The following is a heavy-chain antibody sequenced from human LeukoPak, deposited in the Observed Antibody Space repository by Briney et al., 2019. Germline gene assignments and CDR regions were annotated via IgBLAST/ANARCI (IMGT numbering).Heavy chain of an antibody. D-gene: IGHD6-19*01. CDR3: ASQTPRRLPIAVADYFDY. CDR2: ISTSGSYI. Sequence: GGSLRLSCAVSGFTFGSYSMNWVRQAPGKGLEWVSFISTSGSYIYYADSVKGQFTISRDNAKNSLYLQMNSLRAEDTAVYYCASQTPRRLPIAVADYFDYWGQGTLVTVSS. CDR1: GFTFGSYS. V-gene: IGHV3-21*01. J-gene: IGHJ4*02.